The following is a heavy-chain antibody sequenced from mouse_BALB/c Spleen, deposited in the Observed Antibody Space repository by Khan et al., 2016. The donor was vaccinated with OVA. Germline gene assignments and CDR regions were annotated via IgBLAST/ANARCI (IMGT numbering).Heavy chain of an antibody. CDR3: ARERYYYGRGLPY. Sequence: QVQLKESGPGLVAPSQSLSITCTVTGFSLTGYGVNWVRQPPGKGLEWLGMIWGDGSTDYNSALKSRLNISKDNSKSQVFLKMSGLQTDDTANYXSARERYYYGRGLPYWGQGTLVTVSA. CDR2: IWGDGST. CDR1: GFSLTGYG. V-gene: IGHV2-6-7*01. J-gene: IGHJ3*01. D-gene: IGHD1-1*01.